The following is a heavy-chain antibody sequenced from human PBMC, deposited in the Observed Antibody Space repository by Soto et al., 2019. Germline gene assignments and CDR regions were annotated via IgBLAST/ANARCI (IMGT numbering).Heavy chain of an antibody. CDR2: IYYSGST. V-gene: IGHV4-61*01. CDR1: GGSVSSGSYY. J-gene: IGHJ6*02. D-gene: IGHD1-26*01. CDR3: ARETGATSYYGMDV. Sequence: SETLSLTCTVSGGSVSSGSYYWSWIRQPPGKGLEWIGYIYYSGSTNYNPSLKSRVTISVDTSKNQFSLKLSSVTAADTAVYYCARETGATSYYGMDVWGQGTTVTVSS.